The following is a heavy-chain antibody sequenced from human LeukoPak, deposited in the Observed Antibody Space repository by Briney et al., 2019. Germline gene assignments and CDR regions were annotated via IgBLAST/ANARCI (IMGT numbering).Heavy chain of an antibody. CDR2: IYYSGST. Sequence: SETLSLTCIVSGGSISSGDYYWSWIRQPPGKGLEWIGYIYYSGSTYYNPSLKSRVTISVDTSKNQFSLTLTSVTAADTAVYYCARDQVDYDTPDHFDYWGKGTLVTVSS. D-gene: IGHD3-22*01. CDR1: GGSISSGDYY. J-gene: IGHJ4*02. V-gene: IGHV4-30-4*01. CDR3: ARDQVDYDTPDHFDY.